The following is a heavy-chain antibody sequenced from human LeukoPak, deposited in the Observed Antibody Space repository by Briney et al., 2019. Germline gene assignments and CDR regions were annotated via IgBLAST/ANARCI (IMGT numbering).Heavy chain of an antibody. CDR3: ASYCSSTSCSVDY. V-gene: IGHV4-59*01. D-gene: IGHD2-2*01. Sequence: SETLSLTCTVSGGSISSYYWSWIRQPPGKGLEWIGYIYYSGSTNYNPSLKSRVTMSVDMSKNQFSLKLSSVTAADTAVYYCASYCSSTSCSVDYWGQGTLVTVSS. J-gene: IGHJ4*02. CDR2: IYYSGST. CDR1: GGSISSYY.